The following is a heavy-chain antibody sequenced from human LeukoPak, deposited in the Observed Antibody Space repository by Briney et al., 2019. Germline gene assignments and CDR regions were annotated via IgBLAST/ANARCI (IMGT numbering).Heavy chain of an antibody. CDR2: IYYSGST. CDR1: GGSISSYY. J-gene: IGHJ4*02. Sequence: SETLSLTCTVSGGSISSYYWSWIRQPPGKGLEWIGYIYYSGSTNYNPSLKSRVTISVDTSKNQFSLKLSSVTAADTAVYYCAREDKGVFDYWGQGTLVTVSS. V-gene: IGHV4-59*12. CDR3: AREDKGVFDY. D-gene: IGHD2-15*01.